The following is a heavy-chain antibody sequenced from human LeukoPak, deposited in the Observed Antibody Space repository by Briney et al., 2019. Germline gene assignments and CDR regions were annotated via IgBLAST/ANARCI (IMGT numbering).Heavy chain of an antibody. Sequence: GGSLRLSCAASGFTFSSYSMNWVRQAPGKGLEWVSSISSSSSYIYYADSVKGRFIISIGDAKNSLYLQMNSLRAEDTAVYYCARSLMAGSSTSCYDYWGQGTLVTVSS. V-gene: IGHV3-21*01. CDR2: ISSSSSYI. CDR3: ARSLMAGSSTSCYDY. D-gene: IGHD2-2*01. CDR1: GFTFSSYS. J-gene: IGHJ4*02.